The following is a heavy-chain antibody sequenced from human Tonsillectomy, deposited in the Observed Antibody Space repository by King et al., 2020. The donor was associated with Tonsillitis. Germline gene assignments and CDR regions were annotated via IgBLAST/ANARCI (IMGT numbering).Heavy chain of an antibody. CDR2: IRQDGNER. J-gene: IGHJ6*02. V-gene: IGHV3-7*01. CDR3: VRGTTEVPGMDV. Sequence: VQLVESGGGLVQPGGSLRLSCATSEFTFGNYWMNWVRQAPGKGLEWVANIRQDGNERYYVDSVKGRFTVSRDNVKNAVYLQMNSMRVEDTALYYCVRGTTEVPGMDVWGQGTTVTVSS. CDR1: EFTFGNYW. D-gene: IGHD1-1*01.